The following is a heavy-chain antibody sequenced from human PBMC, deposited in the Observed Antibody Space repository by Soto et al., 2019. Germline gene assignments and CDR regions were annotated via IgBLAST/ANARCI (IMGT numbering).Heavy chain of an antibody. CDR2: ISSSGSTI. Sequence: EVQLVESGGGLVQPGGSLRLSCAASGFTFSSYEMNWVRQVPGKGLAWVSYISSSGSTIYYADSVKGRFTISRDNAKNSLYLQMNSLRAEDTAVYYCARDQLPHYYDSSGLDYWGQGTLVTVSS. CDR3: ARDQLPHYYDSSGLDY. CDR1: GFTFSSYE. V-gene: IGHV3-48*03. D-gene: IGHD3-22*01. J-gene: IGHJ4*02.